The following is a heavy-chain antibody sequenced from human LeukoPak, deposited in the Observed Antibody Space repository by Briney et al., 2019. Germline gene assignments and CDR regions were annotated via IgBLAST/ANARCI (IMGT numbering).Heavy chain of an antibody. J-gene: IGHJ2*01. D-gene: IGHD1-26*01. CDR3: ARLGRATNGIVYWYFDL. V-gene: IGHV4-4*07. Sequence: PSETLSLTCTVSGGSISSYYWSWIRQPAGKGLEWIGRIYTRGSTNYNPSLKSRVTMSVDTSKNQFSLKLSSVTAADTAVYYCARLGRATNGIVYWYFDLWGRGTLVTVSS. CDR2: IYTRGST. CDR1: GGSISSYY.